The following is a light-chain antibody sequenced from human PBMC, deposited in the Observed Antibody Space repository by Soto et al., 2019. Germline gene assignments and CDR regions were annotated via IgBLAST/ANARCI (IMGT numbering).Light chain of an antibody. V-gene: IGLV1-47*01. CDR2: RSR. Sequence: QSVLTQPPSASGTPGQRVTISCSGSSSNIGRNYVFWYQQLPGTAPKLLIDRSRQRPSGVPDRFSGSKSGTSASLAISGLRAEDEADYYCAAWDDSLTGLVFGEGTKLTVL. CDR3: AAWDDSLTGLV. CDR1: SSNIGRNY. J-gene: IGLJ2*01.